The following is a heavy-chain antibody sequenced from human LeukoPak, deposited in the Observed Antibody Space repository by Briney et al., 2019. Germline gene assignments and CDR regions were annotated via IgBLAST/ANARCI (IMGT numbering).Heavy chain of an antibody. V-gene: IGHV1-2*02. D-gene: IGHD1-26*01. CDR2: INPNSVT. Sequence: ASVKVSCRASGYTFTDYYIHWVRQAPGQGLEWMGWINPNSVTNYAQKFQGRVTMTRDTSISTAYMELSRLTSDDMAVYYCSRGEVVGPDFDYWGQGTLVTVSS. CDR1: GYTFTDYY. J-gene: IGHJ4*02. CDR3: SRGEVVGPDFDY.